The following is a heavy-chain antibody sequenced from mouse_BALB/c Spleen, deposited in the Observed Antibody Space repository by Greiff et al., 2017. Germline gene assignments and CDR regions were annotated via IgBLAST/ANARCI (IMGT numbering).Heavy chain of an antibody. CDR1: GFSLTSYG. Sequence: QVQLKESGPGLVAPSQSLSITCTVSGFSLTSYGVHWVRQPPGKGLEWLGVIWAGGSTNYNSALMSRLSISKDNSKSQVFLKMNSLQTDDTAMYYCARDGGLLRYYFDYWGQGTTLTVSS. J-gene: IGHJ2*01. D-gene: IGHD1-1*01. V-gene: IGHV2-9*02. CDR2: IWAGGST. CDR3: ARDGGLLRYYFDY.